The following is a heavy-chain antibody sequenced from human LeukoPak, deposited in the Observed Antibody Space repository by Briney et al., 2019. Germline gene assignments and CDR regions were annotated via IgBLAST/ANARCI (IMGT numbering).Heavy chain of an antibody. V-gene: IGHV4-34*01. Sequence: PSETLSLTCAVYGGSFRGYYWSGIRHPPGKGLEWIGEINHSGSTNYNPSLKSRVTISVDTSKNQFSLKLSSVTAADTAVYYCARGNVIHSSSWYLPFDYWGQGTLVTVSS. J-gene: IGHJ4*02. CDR2: INHSGST. D-gene: IGHD6-13*01. CDR1: GGSFRGYY. CDR3: ARGNVIHSSSWYLPFDY.